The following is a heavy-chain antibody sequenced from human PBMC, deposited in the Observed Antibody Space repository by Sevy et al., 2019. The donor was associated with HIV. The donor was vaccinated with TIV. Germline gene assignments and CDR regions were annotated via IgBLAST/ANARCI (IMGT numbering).Heavy chain of an antibody. V-gene: IGHV3-53*01. Sequence: GGSLRLSCAASGFTVSDNYMSWVRQAPGKGLEWVSVIYSGGSTYYADVVKGRFTISRDNSKNTLYLQMNSLRAEDTAVYYCAREGIAARRGNWFDPWGQGTLVTVSS. CDR2: IYSGGST. CDR3: AREGIAARRGNWFDP. D-gene: IGHD6-6*01. J-gene: IGHJ5*02. CDR1: GFTVSDNY.